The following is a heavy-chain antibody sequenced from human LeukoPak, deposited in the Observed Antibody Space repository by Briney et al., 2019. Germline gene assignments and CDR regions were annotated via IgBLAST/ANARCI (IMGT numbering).Heavy chain of an antibody. J-gene: IGHJ4*02. CDR3: AKDRNDTQKGLYYFDY. V-gene: IGHV3-30*18. D-gene: IGHD3-22*01. Sequence: GRSLRLSCAASGFTFSNSGMHWVRQAPGKGLEWVAVISYDGSNKYYADTVKGRFTMSRDNSKNMLYLQMNSLRAEDSAVYYCAKDRNDTQKGLYYFDYWGQGTLVTVSS. CDR1: GFTFSNSG. CDR2: ISYDGSNK.